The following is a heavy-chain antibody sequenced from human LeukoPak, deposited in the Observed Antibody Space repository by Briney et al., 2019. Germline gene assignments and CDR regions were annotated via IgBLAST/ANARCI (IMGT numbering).Heavy chain of an antibody. D-gene: IGHD6-13*01. V-gene: IGHV1-46*01. Sequence: ASVKVSCKASGYTFTSYYMHWVRQAPGQGLEWMGLINPTGGSTGYAQKFQGRVTMTRDMSTSTDYMELSSLRSDDTAVYYCARAGEGIAAAGQYNWFDPWGQGTLVTVSS. J-gene: IGHJ5*02. CDR1: GYTFTSYY. CDR3: ARAGEGIAAAGQYNWFDP. CDR2: INPTGGST.